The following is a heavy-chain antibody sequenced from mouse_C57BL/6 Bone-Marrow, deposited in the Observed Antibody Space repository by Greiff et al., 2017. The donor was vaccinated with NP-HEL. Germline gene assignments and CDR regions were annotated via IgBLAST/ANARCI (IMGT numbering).Heavy chain of an antibody. J-gene: IGHJ3*01. CDR1: GFTFSSYA. Sequence: EVKLMESGGGLVKPGGSLKLSCAPSGFTFSSYAMSWVRQTPEKRLEWVATISDGGSYTYYPDNVKGRFTISRDNAKNNLYLQLSHLKSEDTAMYYCAIYDYETHFAYWGQGTLVTVSA. CDR3: AIYDYETHFAY. V-gene: IGHV5-4*03. D-gene: IGHD2-4*01. CDR2: ISDGGSYT.